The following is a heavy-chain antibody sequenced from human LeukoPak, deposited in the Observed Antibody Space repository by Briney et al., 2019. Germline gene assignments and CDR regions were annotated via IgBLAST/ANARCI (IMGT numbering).Heavy chain of an antibody. CDR2: IYYSGST. V-gene: IGHV4-39*07. CDR1: GGSISSSSYY. CDR3: ASVDIVATYFDY. Sequence: TSETLSLTCTVSGGSISSSSYYWGWIRQPPGKGLEWIGSIYYSGSTYYNPSLKSRVTISVDTSKNQFSLKLSSVTAADTAVYYCASVDIVATYFDYWGQGTLVTVSS. J-gene: IGHJ4*02. D-gene: IGHD5-12*01.